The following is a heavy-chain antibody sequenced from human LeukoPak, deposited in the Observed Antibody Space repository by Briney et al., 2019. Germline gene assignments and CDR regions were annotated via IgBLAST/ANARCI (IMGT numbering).Heavy chain of an antibody. J-gene: IGHJ4*02. CDR3: ARAGCSSTSCPFDY. D-gene: IGHD2-2*01. Sequence: SETLSLTCTVSGGSISSYYWSWIQQPPGKGLEWIGYIYYSGSTNYNPSLKSRVTISVDTSKNQFSLKLSSVTAADTAVYYCARAGCSSTSCPFDYWGQGTLVTVSS. V-gene: IGHV4-59*01. CDR1: GGSISSYY. CDR2: IYYSGST.